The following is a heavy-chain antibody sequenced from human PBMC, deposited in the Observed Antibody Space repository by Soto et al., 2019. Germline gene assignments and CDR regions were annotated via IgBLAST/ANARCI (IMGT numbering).Heavy chain of an antibody. CDR2: ISYSGGT. J-gene: IGHJ4*02. V-gene: IGHV4-39*01. Sequence: SETLSLTCTVSGVSISRRSYYWGWIRQPPGKGLEWIAGISYSGGTYYKSSLKSRVTISVDTSKNQFSLKLNSVTAADTAVYYCATAAAGPFEYWGQGSLVTVS. CDR3: ATAAAGPFEY. D-gene: IGHD6-25*01. CDR1: GVSISRRSYY.